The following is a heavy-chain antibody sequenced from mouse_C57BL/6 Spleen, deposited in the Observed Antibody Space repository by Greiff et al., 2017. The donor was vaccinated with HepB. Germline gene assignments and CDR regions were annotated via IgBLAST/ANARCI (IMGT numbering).Heavy chain of an antibody. D-gene: IGHD1-1*01. J-gene: IGHJ2*01. CDR1: GYTFTDYY. V-gene: IGHV1-26*01. CDR2: INPNNGGT. CDR3: AAGYYGNGDY. Sequence: VQLQQSGPELVKPGASVKISCKASGYTFTDYYMNWVKQSHGKSLEWIGDINPNNGGTSYNQKFKGKATLTVDKSSSTAYMELRSLTSEDSAVYYCAAGYYGNGDYWGQGTTLTVSS.